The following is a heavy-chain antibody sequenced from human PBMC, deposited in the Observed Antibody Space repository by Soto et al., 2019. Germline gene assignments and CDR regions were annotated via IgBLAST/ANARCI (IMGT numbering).Heavy chain of an antibody. Sequence: QLHLVQSGAVVKKPGASVTVSCSASGYPVTAYYMHWVRQAPGRGLEWMGGINPATGAAKYTQTFQGGVTMTRDTSTGTVFMELGGLTSGDTAVFYCARGGGVGVAGSAAFDMWGQGTLVTVSS. J-gene: IGHJ3*02. CDR2: INPATGAA. CDR1: GYPVTAYY. CDR3: ARGGGVGVAGSAAFDM. D-gene: IGHD3-3*01. V-gene: IGHV1-2*02.